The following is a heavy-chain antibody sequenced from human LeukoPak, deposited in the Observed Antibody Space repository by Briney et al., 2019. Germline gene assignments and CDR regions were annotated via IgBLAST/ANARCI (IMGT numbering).Heavy chain of an antibody. J-gene: IGHJ4*02. CDR1: GYTFTSYD. V-gene: IGHV1-2*02. CDR3: ARAPLDPSYCGGDCYSEHFDY. D-gene: IGHD2-21*02. Sequence: ASVKVSCKASGYTFTSYDINWVRQATGQGLEWMGWINPNSGGTNYAQKFQGRVTMTRDTSISTAYMELSRLRSDDTAVYYCARAPLDPSYCGGDCYSEHFDYWGQGTLVTVSS. CDR2: INPNSGGT.